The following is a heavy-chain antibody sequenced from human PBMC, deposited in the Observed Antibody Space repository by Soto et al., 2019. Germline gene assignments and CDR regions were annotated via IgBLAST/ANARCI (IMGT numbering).Heavy chain of an antibody. CDR3: TSNDYGDYGNYFDY. J-gene: IGHJ4*02. CDR1: GFTSSNAW. CDR2: IKSKTDGGTT. Sequence: GGSLRLSCAASGFTSSNAWMSWVRQAPGKGLEWVGRIKSKTDGGTTDYAAPVKGRFTISRDDSKNTLYLQMNSLKTEDTAVYYCTSNDYGDYGNYFDYWGQGTLVTVSS. V-gene: IGHV3-15*01. D-gene: IGHD4-17*01.